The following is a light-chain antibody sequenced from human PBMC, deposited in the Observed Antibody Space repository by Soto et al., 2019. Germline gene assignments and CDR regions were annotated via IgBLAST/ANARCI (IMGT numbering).Light chain of an antibody. CDR2: AAF. J-gene: IGKJ2*01. Sequence: DIQMTQSPSSLSASLGDRVTITCRASQSISSYLNWYQQNAGKAPKLLIYAAFSLQSGVPSRFSGSGSGTDFTLTISSLQPEDFATYYCQQSYSSPRTFGQGTNLEIK. V-gene: IGKV1-39*01. CDR1: QSISSY. CDR3: QQSYSSPRT.